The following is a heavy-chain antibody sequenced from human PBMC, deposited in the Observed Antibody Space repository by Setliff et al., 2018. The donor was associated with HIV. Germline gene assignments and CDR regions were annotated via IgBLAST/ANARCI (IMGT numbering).Heavy chain of an antibody. CDR3: AKRRVCNTSCYIVDYMDV. D-gene: IGHD2-21*01. Sequence: PGGSLRLSCAVSGFTLSDYYITWVRQAPGKGLEWVSAIGGSGFGTYYADSVKGRFTISRDNSKNTLYLQMNSLRAEDTAIYYCAKRRVCNTSCYIVDYMDVWGKGTTVTVSS. CDR2: IGGSGFGT. J-gene: IGHJ6*03. CDR1: GFTLSDYY. V-gene: IGHV3-23*01.